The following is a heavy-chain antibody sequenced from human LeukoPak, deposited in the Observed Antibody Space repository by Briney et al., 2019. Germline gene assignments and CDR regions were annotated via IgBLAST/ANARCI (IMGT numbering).Heavy chain of an antibody. CDR3: ARRYFDY. CDR2: IKQDGSEK. J-gene: IGHJ4*02. V-gene: IGHV3-7*01. Sequence: GGSLRLSCEGSAFIFSSYWMSWVRQAPGKGLEWVANIKQDGSEKYYVDSVKGRFTISRDNAKNSLYLQMNSLRAEDTAVYYCARRYFDYWGQGTLVTVSS. CDR1: AFIFSSYW.